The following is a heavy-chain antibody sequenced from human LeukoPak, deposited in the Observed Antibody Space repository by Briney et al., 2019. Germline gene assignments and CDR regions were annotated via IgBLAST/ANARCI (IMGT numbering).Heavy chain of an antibody. CDR1: GGSFSGYY. V-gene: IGHV4-34*01. D-gene: IGHD6-19*01. Sequence: SETLSLTCAVYGGSFSGYYWSWIRQPPGKGLEWIGEINHSGSTNYNPSLKSRVTISVDTSKNQFSLKLSSVTAADTAVYYCARDFYGYSSGWSTFTPWFDPWGQGTLVTVSS. CDR2: INHSGST. J-gene: IGHJ5*02. CDR3: ARDFYGYSSGWSTFTPWFDP.